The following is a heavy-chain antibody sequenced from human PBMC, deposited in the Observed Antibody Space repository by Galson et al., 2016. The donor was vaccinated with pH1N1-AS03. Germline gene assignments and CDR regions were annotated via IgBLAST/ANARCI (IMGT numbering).Heavy chain of an antibody. CDR3: ATWNYVAN. CDR2: ISGSAGSST. J-gene: IGHJ4*02. V-gene: IGHV3-23*01. CDR1: GFSFRDFG. Sequence: SLRLSCAASGFSFRDFGMSWVRQAPGKGPEWVSTISGSAGSSTYYADSVKGRFTTSRDNSKSTLYLQMDSLRAQDTAIYYRATWNYVANWGQGTLVTVSS.